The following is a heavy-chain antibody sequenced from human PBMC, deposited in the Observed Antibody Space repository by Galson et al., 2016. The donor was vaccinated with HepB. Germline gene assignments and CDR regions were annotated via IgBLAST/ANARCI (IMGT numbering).Heavy chain of an antibody. CDR1: GGSISSGGNS. D-gene: IGHD6-13*01. CDR2: IYHSGST. CDR3: ARGIGISWAGDAFDI. V-gene: IGHV4-30-2*01. Sequence: TLSLTCTVSGGSISSGGNSWSWIRQTPGKGLEWIGYIYHSGSTFYNPSLESRVTMSIDTSKNLFSLRLSSVTAADTAVYYCARGIGISWAGDAFDIWGQGTVVTVSS. J-gene: IGHJ3*02.